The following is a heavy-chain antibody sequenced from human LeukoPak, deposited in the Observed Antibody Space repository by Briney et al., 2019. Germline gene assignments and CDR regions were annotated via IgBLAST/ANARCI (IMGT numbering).Heavy chain of an antibody. CDR1: GYTFTSYG. Sequence: ASVKVSCKASGYTFTSYGISWVRQAPGQGLEWMGWISAYNGNTNYAQKFQGRVTITADESTSTAYMELSSLRSEDTAVYYCARGPAHYYDSSGAEQNFDYWGQGTLVTVSS. D-gene: IGHD3-22*01. J-gene: IGHJ4*02. CDR3: ARGPAHYYDSSGAEQNFDY. V-gene: IGHV1-18*01. CDR2: ISAYNGNT.